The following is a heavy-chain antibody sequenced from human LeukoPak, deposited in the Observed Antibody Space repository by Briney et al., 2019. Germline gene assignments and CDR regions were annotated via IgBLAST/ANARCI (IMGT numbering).Heavy chain of an antibody. CDR1: GFIFSGYE. J-gene: IGHJ4*02. V-gene: IGHV3-11*05. CDR2: ISGGSRYT. CDR3: AREYGSGSCFDF. D-gene: IGHD3-10*01. Sequence: GGSLRLSCAASGFIFSGYEMNWVRQAPGKGLERVSYISGGSRYTNYADSVKGRFTISRDNAKNSLYLQMNSLRAEDTAVYYCAREYGSGSCFDFWGQGTLVTVSS.